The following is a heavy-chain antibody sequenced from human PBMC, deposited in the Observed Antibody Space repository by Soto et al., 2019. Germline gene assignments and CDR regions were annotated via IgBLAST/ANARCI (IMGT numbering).Heavy chain of an antibody. CDR1: GFTFSSYW. D-gene: IGHD4-4*01. J-gene: IGHJ3*02. CDR2: IKQDGSEK. Sequence: GGSLRLSCAASGFTFSSYWMSWVRQARGKGLEWVANIKQDGSEKYYVDSVKGRFTISRDNAKNSLYLQMNSLRAEDTAVYYCARDWEDYSGNSDAFDIWVQVTMVT. V-gene: IGHV3-7*01. CDR3: ARDWEDYSGNSDAFDI.